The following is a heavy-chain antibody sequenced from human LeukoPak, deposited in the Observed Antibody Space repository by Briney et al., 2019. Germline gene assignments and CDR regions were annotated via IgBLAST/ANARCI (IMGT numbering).Heavy chain of an antibody. D-gene: IGHD2-2*01. CDR3: ARSPTKRVPEDY. CDR2: ISYSGTT. V-gene: IGHV4-39*01. J-gene: IGHJ4*02. Sequence: SETLSLTCIVSGGSISSSSYYWGWIRQPPGKALEWIASISYSGTTHYNPSLKSRVTISVDTSKNQFYLKLTSVTAADTAVYYCARSPTKRVPEDYWGQGTLVTVSS. CDR1: GGSISSSSYY.